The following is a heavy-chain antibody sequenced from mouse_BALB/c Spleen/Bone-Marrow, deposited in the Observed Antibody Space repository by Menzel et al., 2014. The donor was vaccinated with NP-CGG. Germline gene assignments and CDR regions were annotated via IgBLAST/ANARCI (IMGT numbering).Heavy chain of an antibody. Sequence: EVKLMESGPGLVKPSQSLSLTCTVTGYSITSDYAWNWIRQFPGNKLEWLGYISFSGGTTYNPSLESRISITRDTSKNQFFQQLNSVTNEDTATYYGSRGAFYFDFWGHSTTLTVSS. CDR1: GYSITSDYA. CDR2: ISFSGGT. CDR3: SRGAFYFDF. J-gene: IGHJ2*01. V-gene: IGHV3-2*02.